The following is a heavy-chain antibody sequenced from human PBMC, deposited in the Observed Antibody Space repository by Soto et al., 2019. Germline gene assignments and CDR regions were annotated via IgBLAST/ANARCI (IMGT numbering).Heavy chain of an antibody. D-gene: IGHD2-2*01. CDR3: AKWTYCSSTSCYYFDF. CDR2: ISGSGGST. V-gene: IGHV3-23*01. CDR1: GFTFSSYA. J-gene: IGHJ4*02. Sequence: EVQLLESGGGLVQPGGSLRLSCAASGFTFSSYAMSWVRQAPGKGLEWVSAISGSGGSTSYADSVKGRFTISRDNSKNTLYLQLNRLSTENTAVYYCAKWTYCSSTSCYYFDFWGQGTLVTVSS.